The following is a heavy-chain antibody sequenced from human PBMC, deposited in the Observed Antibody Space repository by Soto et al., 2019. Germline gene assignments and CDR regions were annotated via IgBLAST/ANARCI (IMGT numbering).Heavy chain of an antibody. CDR2: INPNSGGT. J-gene: IGHJ3*02. CDR1: GYTFTGYY. CDR3: ARAAGNYYDSSGYMRNDAFDI. D-gene: IGHD3-22*01. Sequence: QVQLVQSGAEVKKPGASVKVSCKASGYTFTGYYMHWVRQAPGQGLEWMGWINPNSGGTNYAQKFQGWVTMTRDTSISTAYMELSRLRSDDTAVYYCARAAGNYYDSSGYMRNDAFDIWGQGTMVTVSS. V-gene: IGHV1-2*04.